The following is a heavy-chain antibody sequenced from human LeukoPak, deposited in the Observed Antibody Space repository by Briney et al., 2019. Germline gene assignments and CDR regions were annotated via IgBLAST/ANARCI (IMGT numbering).Heavy chain of an antibody. CDR3: ARTTSFTASGYDY. V-gene: IGHV1-8*03. Sequence: GASVTVSCKASGYTFTNYHINWVRQATGQGLEWMGWMNPNNGDSGYAQKFQGRVTITRDTSISTSYMELRSLRSADTAVYFCARTTSFTASGYDYWGQGTLVTVSS. CDR2: MNPNNGDS. D-gene: IGHD6-25*01. CDR1: GYTFTNYH. J-gene: IGHJ4*02.